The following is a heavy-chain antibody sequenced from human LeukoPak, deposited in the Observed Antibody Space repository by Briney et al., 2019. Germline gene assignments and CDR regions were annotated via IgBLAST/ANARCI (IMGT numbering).Heavy chain of an antibody. D-gene: IGHD6-13*01. Sequence: PGGSLRLSCAASGFTFSDYYMSWIRQAPGKGLVWVSRINRDGSSTDYADSVKGRFTISRDNAKNALYLQMNSLRVEDTAVYYCARVGSSSVYYYYYYMDVWGKGTTVTVSS. CDR2: INRDGSST. CDR3: ARVGSSSVYYYYYYMDV. V-gene: IGHV3-74*01. CDR1: GFTFSDYY. J-gene: IGHJ6*03.